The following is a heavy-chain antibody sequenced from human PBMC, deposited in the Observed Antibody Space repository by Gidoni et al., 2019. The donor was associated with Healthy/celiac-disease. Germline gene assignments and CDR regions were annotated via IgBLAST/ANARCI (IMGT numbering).Heavy chain of an antibody. CDR1: GFTFSSYS. D-gene: IGHD6-19*01. Sequence: EVQLVESGGGLVKHGGSLRVSCAASGFTFSSYSMNWFRQAPGKVLEWVSSISSSSSYIYYADSVKGRFTISRDNAKNSLYLQMNSLRAEDTAVYYCARLGVGSSGQNAFDYWGQGTLVTVSS. J-gene: IGHJ4*02. CDR3: ARLGVGSSGQNAFDY. CDR2: ISSSSSYI. V-gene: IGHV3-21*01.